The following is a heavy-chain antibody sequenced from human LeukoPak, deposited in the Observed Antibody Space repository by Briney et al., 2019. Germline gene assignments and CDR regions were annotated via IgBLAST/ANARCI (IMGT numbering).Heavy chain of an antibody. D-gene: IGHD1-26*01. CDR1: GFTFSSYS. CDR2: ISSSSSYI. J-gene: IGHJ5*02. CDR3: ARDPGSYYIPWFDR. V-gene: IGHV3-21*01. Sequence: GGSLRLSCAASGFTFSSYSMNWVRQAPGKGLEWVSSISSSSSYIYYADSVKGRFTISRDNAKNSLYLQMNSLRAEDTAVYYCARDPGSYYIPWFDRWGQGTLVTVSS.